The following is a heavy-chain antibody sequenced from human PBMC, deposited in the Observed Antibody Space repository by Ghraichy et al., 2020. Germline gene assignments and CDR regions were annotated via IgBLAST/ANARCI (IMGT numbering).Heavy chain of an antibody. J-gene: IGHJ2*01. D-gene: IGHD3-16*01. V-gene: IGHV3-33*08. CDR3: VRDYDWYFDV. Sequence: GGSLRLSCEASGYTFTRYGIHWVRQAPGKGLEWVAVIWYDGSNKYYADSVKGRFTISKDDSKNTVYVQMNSLRDEDTAVYYCVRDYDWYFDVWGRGTLVTVSS. CDR1: GYTFTRYG. CDR2: IWYDGSNK.